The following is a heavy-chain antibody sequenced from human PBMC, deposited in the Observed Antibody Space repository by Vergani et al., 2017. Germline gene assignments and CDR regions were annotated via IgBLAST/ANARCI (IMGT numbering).Heavy chain of an antibody. CDR3: ARTLYCTNGVCCASNWFDP. V-gene: IGHV4-59*08. D-gene: IGHD2-8*01. J-gene: IGHJ5*02. Sequence: QVQLQESGPGLVKPSETLSLTCTVSGGSISSYYWSWIRQPPGKGLEWIGYIYYSGSTNYNPSLKSRVTISVDTSRNQFSLKLSSVTAADTAVYYCARTLYCTNGVCCASNWFDPWGQGTLVTVSS. CDR2: IYYSGST. CDR1: GGSISSYY.